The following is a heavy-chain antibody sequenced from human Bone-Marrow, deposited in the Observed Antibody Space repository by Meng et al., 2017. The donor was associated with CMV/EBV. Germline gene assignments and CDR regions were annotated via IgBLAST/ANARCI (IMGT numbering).Heavy chain of an antibody. Sequence: GESLKISCAASGFTFSSYSMHWVRQAPGKGLEWVSSISSSSSYIYYADSVKGRFTISRDNAKNSLYLQMNSLRAEDTAVYYCAKDYYCSSTSCYPYYYYYYGMDVWGQGTTVTVSS. J-gene: IGHJ6*02. CDR1: GFTFSSYS. D-gene: IGHD2-2*01. V-gene: IGHV3-21*01. CDR3: AKDYYCSSTSCYPYYYYYYGMDV. CDR2: ISSSSSYI.